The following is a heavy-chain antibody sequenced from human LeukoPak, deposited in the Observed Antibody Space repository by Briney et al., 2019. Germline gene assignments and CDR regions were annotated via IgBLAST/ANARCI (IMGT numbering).Heavy chain of an antibody. Sequence: SETLSLTCTVSGGSISSGGYYWSWIRQHPGKGLEWIGYIYYSGSTYYNPSLKSRVTISVDTSKNQFSLKLSSVTAADTAVYYCASNQGMGAYFDSWGQGTLVTVSS. CDR2: IYYSGST. V-gene: IGHV4-31*03. CDR3: ASNQGMGAYFDS. J-gene: IGHJ4*02. CDR1: GGSISSGGYY. D-gene: IGHD1-26*01.